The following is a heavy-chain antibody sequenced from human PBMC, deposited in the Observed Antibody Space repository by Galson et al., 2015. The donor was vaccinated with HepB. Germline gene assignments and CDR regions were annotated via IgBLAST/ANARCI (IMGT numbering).Heavy chain of an antibody. V-gene: IGHV5-51*03. CDR1: GYSFNIYW. D-gene: IGHD6-19*01. J-gene: IGHJ5*01. Sequence: QSGAEVKKPGESLKISCQGFGYSFNIYWIGWVRQTPGKGLEWMGIIFPGDSTTRYNPSFQGQVIMSVDKSSSTAYLQWSSLKASDTAMYYCARRLAEAGTGGWFDPWGQGTLVTVSS. CDR3: ARRLAEAGTGGWFDP. CDR2: IFPGDSTT.